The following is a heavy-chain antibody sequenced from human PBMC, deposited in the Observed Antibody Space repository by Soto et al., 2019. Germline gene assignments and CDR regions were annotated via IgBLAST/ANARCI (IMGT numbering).Heavy chain of an antibody. J-gene: IGHJ5*02. V-gene: IGHV4-59*01. CDR2: IYYSGST. Sequence: PSETLSLTCTVSGGSIRSYYWSWIRQPPGKGLEWIGYIYYSGSTNYNPSLKSRVTISVDTSKNQFSLKLSSVTAADTAVYYCARAKYSSSVWFDPWGQGTLVTVSS. CDR3: ARAKYSSSVWFDP. D-gene: IGHD6-6*01. CDR1: GGSIRSYY.